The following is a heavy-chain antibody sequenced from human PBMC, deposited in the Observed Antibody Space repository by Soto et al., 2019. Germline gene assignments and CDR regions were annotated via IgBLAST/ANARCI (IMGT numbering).Heavy chain of an antibody. CDR1: GFAFSRCA. D-gene: IGHD2-2*02. CDR3: ARDVREYQLQYGDAFDI. J-gene: IGHJ3*02. Sequence: GGSLRLSCAASGFAFSRCAMYWVRQAPGKGLEWVAVIWYDGSNKYYADSVKGRFTISRDNSKNTLYLQMNSLRAEDTAVYYCARDVREYQLQYGDAFDIWGQGTMVTVSS. CDR2: IWYDGSNK. V-gene: IGHV3-33*07.